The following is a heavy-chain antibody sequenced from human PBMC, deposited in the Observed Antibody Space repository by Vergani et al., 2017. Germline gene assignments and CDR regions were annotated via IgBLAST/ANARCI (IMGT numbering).Heavy chain of an antibody. CDR3: ARDWVGQQLVRVWFDP. CDR1: GGSISSGGYY. J-gene: IGHJ5*02. CDR2: IYTSGST. D-gene: IGHD6-13*01. Sequence: QVQLQESGPGLVKPSQTLSLTCTVSGGSISSGGYYWSWIRQPAGKGLEWIGRIYTSGSTNYNPSLKSRVTRSVDTSKNQFSLKLSSVTAADTAVYYCARDWVGQQLVRVWFDPWGQGTLVTVSS. V-gene: IGHV4-61*02.